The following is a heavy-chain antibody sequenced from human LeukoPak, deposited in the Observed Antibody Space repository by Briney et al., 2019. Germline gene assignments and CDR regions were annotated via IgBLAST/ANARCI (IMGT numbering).Heavy chain of an antibody. CDR2: ISSSSSYT. V-gene: IGHV3-11*05. J-gene: IGHJ4*02. CDR3: ARDLYCSSTSCYGPMGYYFDY. Sequence: KPGGSLRLSCAASGFTFSDYYMSWIRQAPGKGLEWVSYISSSSSYTNYADSVKGRFIISRDNAKNSLYLQMNSLRAEDTAVYYCARDLYCSSTSCYGPMGYYFDYWGQGTLVTVSS. D-gene: IGHD2-2*01. CDR1: GFTFSDYY.